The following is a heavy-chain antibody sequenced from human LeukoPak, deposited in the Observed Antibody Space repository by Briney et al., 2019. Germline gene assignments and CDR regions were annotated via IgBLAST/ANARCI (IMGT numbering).Heavy chain of an antibody. J-gene: IGHJ4*02. CDR1: GFTFNNYY. V-gene: IGHV3-7*01. Sequence: GGSLRLSCAASGFTFNNYYMTWVRRAPGKGLEWVARIKLDGSEESYVDSVKGRFTISRDSAKNSLFLQMTSLRAEDTAVYYCATYVPTPRRGLDCWGQGTLVTVSS. D-gene: IGHD3-10*01. CDR2: IKLDGSEE. CDR3: ATYVPTPRRGLDC.